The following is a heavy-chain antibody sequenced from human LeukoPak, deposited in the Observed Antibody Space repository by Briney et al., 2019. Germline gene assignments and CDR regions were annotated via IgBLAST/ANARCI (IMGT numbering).Heavy chain of an antibody. J-gene: IGHJ4*02. D-gene: IGHD6-19*01. V-gene: IGHV3-30-3*01. CDR1: GFTFSSYA. Sequence: GSLRLSCAASGFTFSSYAMHWVRQAPGKGLEWVAVISYDGSNKYYADSVKGRFTISRDNSKNTLYLQMNSLRAEDTAVYYCARDPSDSRGWYGEGIFDYWGQGTLVTVSS. CDR2: ISYDGSNK. CDR3: ARDPSDSRGWYGEGIFDY.